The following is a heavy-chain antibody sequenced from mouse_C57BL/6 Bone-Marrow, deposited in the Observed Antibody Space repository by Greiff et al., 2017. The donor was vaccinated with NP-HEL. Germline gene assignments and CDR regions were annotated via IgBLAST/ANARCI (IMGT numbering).Heavy chain of an antibody. V-gene: IGHV1-15*01. J-gene: IGHJ3*01. Sequence: VQLQQSGAELVRPGASVTLSCKASGYTFTDYEMHWVKQTPVHGLEWIGAIDPETGGTAYNQKFKGKAILTADKSSSTAYMELRSLTSEDSAVYYCTRSQSNWDERAWFAYWGQGTLVTVSA. CDR1: GYTFTDYE. CDR3: TRSQSNWDERAWFAY. CDR2: IDPETGGT. D-gene: IGHD4-1*01.